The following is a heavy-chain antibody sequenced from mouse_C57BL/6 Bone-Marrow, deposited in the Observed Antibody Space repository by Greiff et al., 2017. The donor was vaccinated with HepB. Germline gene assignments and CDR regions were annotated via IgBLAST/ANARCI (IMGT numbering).Heavy chain of an antibody. J-gene: IGHJ2*01. V-gene: IGHV1-55*01. CDR1: GYTFTSYW. CDR2: IYPGSGST. CDR3: ARGGGVNFFFDY. D-gene: IGHD1-3*01. Sequence: QVQLQQPGAELVKPGASVKMSCKASGYTFTSYWITWVKQRPGQGLEWIGDIYPGSGSTNYNEKFKSKATLTVDTSSSTAYMQLSSLTSEDSAVYYCARGGGVNFFFDYWGQGTTLTVSS.